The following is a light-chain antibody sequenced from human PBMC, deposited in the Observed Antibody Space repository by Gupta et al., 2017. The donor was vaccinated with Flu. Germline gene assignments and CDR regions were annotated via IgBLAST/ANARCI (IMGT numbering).Light chain of an antibody. J-gene: IGKJ1*01. CDR3: QQSYSTPPT. CDR2: GAS. CDR1: RSISSY. Sequence: DIQMTQSPSSLSASVGDRVTITCRASRSISSYLNWCQQKPGKAPKLLIYGASSLQSGVPSRFSGSGSGTDFTLTISSLQPEDFATYSCQQSYSTPPTFGQGTKVEIK. V-gene: IGKV1-39*01.